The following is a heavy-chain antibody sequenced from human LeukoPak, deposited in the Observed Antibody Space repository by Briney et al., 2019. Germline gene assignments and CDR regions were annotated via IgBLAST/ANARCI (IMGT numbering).Heavy chain of an antibody. CDR1: GGSFSGYY. Sequence: SETLSLTCAVYGGSFSGYYWSWIRQPPGKGLEWIGEINHSGSTNYNPSLRSRVTISVDTSKNQFSLKLSSVTAADTAVYYCASTPRRYCTDGVCYFMAYYYYGMDVWGQGTTVTVSS. CDR3: ASTPRRYCTDGVCYFMAYYYYGMDV. V-gene: IGHV4-34*01. D-gene: IGHD2-8*01. J-gene: IGHJ6*02. CDR2: INHSGST.